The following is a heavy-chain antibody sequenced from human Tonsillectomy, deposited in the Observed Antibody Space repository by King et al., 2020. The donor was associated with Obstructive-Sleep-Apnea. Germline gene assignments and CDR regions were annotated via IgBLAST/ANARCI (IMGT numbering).Heavy chain of an antibody. J-gene: IGHJ4*02. CDR2: IYSGGST. CDR1: GFTVSSNY. V-gene: IGHV3-66*01. CDR3: ARDSGYYDFWSGYYYGTRLDY. Sequence: VQLVESGGGLVQPGGSLRLSCAASGFTVSSNYMSWVRQAPGKGLEWGSVIYSGGSTYYADSVKGGFTISRDNSKNTLYLQMNSLRAEDTAVYYFARDSGYYDFWSGYYYGTRLDYWGQGTLVTVSS. D-gene: IGHD3-3*01.